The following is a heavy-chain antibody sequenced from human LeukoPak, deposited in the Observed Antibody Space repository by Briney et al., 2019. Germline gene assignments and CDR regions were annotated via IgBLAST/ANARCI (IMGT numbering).Heavy chain of an antibody. CDR1: GFTFSSYA. D-gene: IGHD6-13*01. J-gene: IGHJ6*02. V-gene: IGHV3-30-3*01. Sequence: GGSLRLSCAASGFTFSSYAMHWVRQAPGKGLEWVAVISYDGSNKYYADSVKGRFTISRDNSKNTLYLQMNSLRAEDTAVYYPAGGKGMDVWGQGTTVTVSS. CDR3: AGGKGMDV. CDR2: ISYDGSNK.